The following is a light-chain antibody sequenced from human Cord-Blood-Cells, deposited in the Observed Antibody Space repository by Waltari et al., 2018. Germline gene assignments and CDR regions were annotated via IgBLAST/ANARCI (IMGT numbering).Light chain of an antibody. CDR2: GAS. V-gene: IGKV3-20*01. CDR3: QQYGSSPNS. CDR1: QSVSSSY. J-gene: IGKJ2*03. Sequence: EIVLTQSPGTLSLSPGERATLPCRASQSVSSSYLAWYQQKPGQAPSLLIYGASSRATGIPDRFSGSGSGTDFTLTISRLGPEDFAVDYCQQYGSSPNSFGQGTKLE.